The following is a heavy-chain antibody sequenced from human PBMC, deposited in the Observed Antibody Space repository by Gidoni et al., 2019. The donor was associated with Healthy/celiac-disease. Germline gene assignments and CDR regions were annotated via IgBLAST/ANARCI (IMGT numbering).Heavy chain of an antibody. J-gene: IGHJ4*02. CDR1: GYSVTSSW. CDR2: IYPGDSDT. CDR3: ARPHYYDSSGSDY. Sequence: EVQLEQSAAEVKQPGESLKISCKGSGYSVTSSWIGWVRQMPGKGLEWMGIIYPGDSDTRYSPSFQGQVTISADKSISTAYLQWSSLKASDTAMYYCARPHYYDSSGSDYWGQGTLVTVSS. V-gene: IGHV5-51*03. D-gene: IGHD3-22*01.